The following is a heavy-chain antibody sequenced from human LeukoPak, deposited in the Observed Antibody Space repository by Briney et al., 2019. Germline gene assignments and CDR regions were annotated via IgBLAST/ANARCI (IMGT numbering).Heavy chain of an antibody. CDR1: GFTVSSNY. CDR3: ARAKVGAAGFFDY. D-gene: IGHD6-13*01. V-gene: IGHV3-53*01. J-gene: IGHJ4*02. CDR2: IYSDGTA. Sequence: GGSLRLSCAASGFTVSSNYMSWVRQAPGKGLEWVSIIYSDGTAYYADSVKGRFTISRDNSKNTLYLQMNSLRAEDTAVYYCARAKVGAAGFFDYRGQGTLVTVSS.